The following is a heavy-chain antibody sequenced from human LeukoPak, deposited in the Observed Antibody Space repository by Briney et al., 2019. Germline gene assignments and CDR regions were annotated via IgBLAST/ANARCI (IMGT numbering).Heavy chain of an antibody. CDR1: GFNFNNAW. D-gene: IGHD4-17*01. CDR3: AKASVTTMGMYYFDY. V-gene: IGHV3-15*07. CDR2: IKSRTDGGTT. J-gene: IGHJ4*02. Sequence: GGSLRLSCTTSGFNFNNAWMNWVRQAPGKGLEWVGRIKSRTDGGTTVYSAPVKGRFTISRDDSKSTLYLQMNSLRAEDTAVYYCAKASVTTMGMYYFDYWGQGTLVTVSS.